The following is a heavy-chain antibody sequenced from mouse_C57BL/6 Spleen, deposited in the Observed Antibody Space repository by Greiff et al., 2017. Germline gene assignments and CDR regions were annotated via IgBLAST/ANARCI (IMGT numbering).Heavy chain of an antibody. D-gene: IGHD1-1*02. CDR1: GYSITSGYY. J-gene: IGHJ4*01. CDR3: ARGGGLFSYAMDY. CDR2: ISYDGSN. Sequence: EVQLMESGPGLVKPSQSLSLTCSVTGYSITSGYYWNWIRQFPGNKLEWMGYISYDGSNNYNPSLKNRISITRDTSKNQFFLKLNSVTTEDTATYYCARGGGLFSYAMDYWGQGTSVTVSS. V-gene: IGHV3-6*01.